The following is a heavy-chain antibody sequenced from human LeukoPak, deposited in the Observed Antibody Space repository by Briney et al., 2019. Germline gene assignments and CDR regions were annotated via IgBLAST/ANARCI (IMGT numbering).Heavy chain of an antibody. CDR2: ISGSGGST. CDR3: AKDNYYDSSGYYPGYFDY. CDR1: GFTFSSYA. V-gene: IGHV3-23*01. J-gene: IGHJ4*02. Sequence: GGSLRLSCAASGFTFSSYAMNWVRQAPGKGLEWVSAISGSGGSTYYADSVKGRFTISRDNSKNTLYLQMNSLRAEDTAVYYCAKDNYYDSSGYYPGYFDYWGQGTLVTVSS. D-gene: IGHD3-22*01.